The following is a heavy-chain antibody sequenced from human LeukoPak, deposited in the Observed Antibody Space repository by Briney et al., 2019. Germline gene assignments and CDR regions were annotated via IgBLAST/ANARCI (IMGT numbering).Heavy chain of an antibody. V-gene: IGHV4-59*01. CDR1: GGSISSYY. CDR3: ARARRSGYYNAFDI. J-gene: IGHJ3*02. Sequence: SETLSLTCTVSGGSISSYYWSWIRQPPGKGLEWIGYIYYSGSTNYNPSLKSRVTISVDTSKNQFSLKLSPVTAADTAVYYCARARRSGYYNAFDIWGQGTMVTVSS. D-gene: IGHD3-22*01. CDR2: IYYSGST.